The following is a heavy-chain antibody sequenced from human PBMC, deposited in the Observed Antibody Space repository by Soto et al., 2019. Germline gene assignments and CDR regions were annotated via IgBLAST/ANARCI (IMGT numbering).Heavy chain of an antibody. V-gene: IGHV1-18*01. CDR3: ARDHRGGTDAFDI. CDR1: GYTFTSFG. D-gene: IGHD2-15*01. J-gene: IGHJ3*02. Sequence: QVQLVQSGAEVKKPGASVKVSCKASGYTFTSFGISWVQQAPGQGLEWMGWISAYNGNTNYAENLQGRVTMTTDTSTSTASMELRSLRSDDTAVYYCARDHRGGTDAFDIWGQGTMVTVSS. CDR2: ISAYNGNT.